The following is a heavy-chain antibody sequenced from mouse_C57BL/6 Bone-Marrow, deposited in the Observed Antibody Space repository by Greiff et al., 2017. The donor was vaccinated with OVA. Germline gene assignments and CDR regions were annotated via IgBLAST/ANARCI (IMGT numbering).Heavy chain of an antibody. D-gene: IGHD2-4*01. CDR1: GYSITSGYY. CDR2: ISYDGSN. V-gene: IGHV3-6*01. J-gene: IGHJ3*01. Sequence: ESGPGLVKPSQSLSLTCSVTGYSITSGYYRNWIRQFPGNKLEWMGYISYDGSNNYNPSLKNRISITRDTSKNQFFLKLNSVTTEDTATYYCARDDDYGWFAYWGQGTLVTVSA. CDR3: ARDDDYGWFAY.